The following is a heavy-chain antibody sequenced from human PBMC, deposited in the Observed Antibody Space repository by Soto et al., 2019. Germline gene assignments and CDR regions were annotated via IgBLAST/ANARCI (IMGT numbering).Heavy chain of an antibody. J-gene: IGHJ5*02. Sequence: SETLSLTFIVSCGSISEKYWNWVRQPPGKGLEWIGLIFANGHTDYNPSLKSRVTMSVDASKNQFSLRLTSMTAADTAAYYCVASLAASGLNWLDPWGRGTLVTVSS. V-gene: IGHV4-4*07. D-gene: IGHD6-13*01. CDR1: CGSISEKY. CDR2: IFANGHT. CDR3: VASLAASGLNWLDP.